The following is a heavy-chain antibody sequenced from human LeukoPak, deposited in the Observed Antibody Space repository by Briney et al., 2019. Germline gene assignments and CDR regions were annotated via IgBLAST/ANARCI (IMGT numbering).Heavy chain of an antibody. D-gene: IGHD3-22*01. CDR3: ARARGSHYDSSGSFDY. Sequence: GGSRRLSCAGSGFTFNDYDMNWVRQAPGKGPEWVSYISRSGAYTYYTDSVKGRFTVSRDNAKNSLYLQMNSLRAEDTAVYYCARARGSHYDSSGSFDYWGQGTLVTVSS. CDR2: ISRSGAYT. J-gene: IGHJ4*02. V-gene: IGHV3-11*06. CDR1: GFTFNDYD.